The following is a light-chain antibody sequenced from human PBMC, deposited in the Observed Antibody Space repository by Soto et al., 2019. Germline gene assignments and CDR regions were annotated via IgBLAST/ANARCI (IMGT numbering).Light chain of an antibody. Sequence: QSVLTQPASASGSPGQSVTISCTGTSSDVGGYKYVSWYQQHPGKAPKLMIYEVNNRPSGVPDRFSGSKSGNTASLTVSGLQAEDEADYYCSSYAGSNTPCVFGTGTKVTVL. V-gene: IGLV2-8*01. CDR1: SSDVGGYKY. J-gene: IGLJ1*01. CDR3: SSYAGSNTPCV. CDR2: EVN.